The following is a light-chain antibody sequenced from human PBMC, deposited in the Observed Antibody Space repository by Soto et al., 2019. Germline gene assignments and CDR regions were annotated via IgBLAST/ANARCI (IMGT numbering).Light chain of an antibody. CDR3: SSYTSSSTPHVV. J-gene: IGLJ2*01. CDR1: SSDVGGYNY. CDR2: EVS. Sequence: QSALTQPASVSGSPGQSITISCTGTSSDVGGYNYVSWYQQHPGKAPKLMIYEVSNRPSRVSNRFSGSKSGNTASLTISGLQAEDEADYYYSSYTSSSTPHVVFGGGTKLTVL. V-gene: IGLV2-14*01.